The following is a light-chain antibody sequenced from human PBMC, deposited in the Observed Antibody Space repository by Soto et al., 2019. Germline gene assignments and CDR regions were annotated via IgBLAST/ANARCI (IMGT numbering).Light chain of an antibody. Sequence: QSALTQPASVSGSPGQSITISCTGTSSDIGRYNRVSWYQQPPATAPKLIIYEVNNRPSGVPDRFSGTKSGNTASLTNSGLQAEDEADYYCNSFAPSSPYVFGTGTKLTVL. CDR3: NSFAPSSPYV. J-gene: IGLJ1*01. V-gene: IGLV2-18*02. CDR1: SSDIGRYNR. CDR2: EVN.